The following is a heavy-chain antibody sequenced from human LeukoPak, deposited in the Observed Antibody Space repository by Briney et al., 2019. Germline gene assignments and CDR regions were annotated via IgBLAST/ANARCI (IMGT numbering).Heavy chain of an antibody. CDR3: ARDGLSQGYLGY. D-gene: IGHD6-19*01. CDR2: ISAYSGNT. J-gene: IGHJ4*02. V-gene: IGHV1-18*01. Sequence: ASVKVSCKASGYTFTTSGISWVRQAPGQGLEWMGWISAYSGNTNYAQKLQGRVTMTTDTSTSTAYMELRSLRSDDTAVYYCARDGLSQGYLGYWGQGTQVTVSS. CDR1: GYTFTTSG.